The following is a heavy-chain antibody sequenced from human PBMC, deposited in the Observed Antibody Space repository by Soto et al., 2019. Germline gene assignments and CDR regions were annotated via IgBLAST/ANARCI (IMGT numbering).Heavy chain of an antibody. CDR2: IYYSGST. D-gene: IGHD5-12*01. Sequence: SETLSLTCTVSGGSISSYYWSWIRQPPGKGLEWIGYIYYSGSTNYNPSLKSRVTMTRDTSTGTGYMELSRLKFDDTAVYFCARDYSGWPDYWGQGTLVTVSS. CDR1: GGSISSYY. J-gene: IGHJ4*02. V-gene: IGHV4-59*12. CDR3: ARDYSGWPDY.